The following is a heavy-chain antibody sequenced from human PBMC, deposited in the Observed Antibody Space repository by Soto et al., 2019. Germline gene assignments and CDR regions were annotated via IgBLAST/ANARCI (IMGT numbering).Heavy chain of an antibody. Sequence: ASVKVSCKASGGTFSSYTISWVRQAPGQGLEWMGRIIPILGIANYAQKFQGRVTITADKSTSTAYMELSSLRSEDTAVYYCARAATYSSSDYWGQGILVTVSS. CDR2: IIPILGIA. CDR1: GGTFSSYT. CDR3: ARAATYSSSDY. J-gene: IGHJ4*02. D-gene: IGHD6-6*01. V-gene: IGHV1-69*02.